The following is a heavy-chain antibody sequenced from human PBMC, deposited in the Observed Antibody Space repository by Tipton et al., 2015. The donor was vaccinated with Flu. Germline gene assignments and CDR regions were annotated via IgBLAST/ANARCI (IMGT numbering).Heavy chain of an antibody. V-gene: IGHV3-48*03. CDR2: ITPSGSTK. J-gene: IGHJ5*01. D-gene: IGHD4-11*01. Sequence: SLRLSCAVSGFTFNSYEMNWVRQAPGKGLEWVSHITPSGSTKYYADAVRGRFTISRDNAKNSLYLQMNSLGAEDTAVYYCARRDYSNYVSEPKSWFDSWGQGTLVTVSS. CDR1: GFTFNSYE. CDR3: ARRDYSNYVSEPKSWFDS.